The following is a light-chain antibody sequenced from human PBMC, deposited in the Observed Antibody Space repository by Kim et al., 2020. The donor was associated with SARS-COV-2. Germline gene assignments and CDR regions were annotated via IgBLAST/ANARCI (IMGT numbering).Light chain of an antibody. Sequence: DIQMTQSPSTLSASVGDRVTITCRTSQNINGWLAWYQQKPRKAPKLLIYRASILESGVPSRFSGSGSDTDFTLTISSLQPDDFATYYCQRYNKAFGQGTKVDIK. J-gene: IGKJ1*01. CDR2: RAS. V-gene: IGKV1-5*03. CDR3: QRYNKA. CDR1: QNINGW.